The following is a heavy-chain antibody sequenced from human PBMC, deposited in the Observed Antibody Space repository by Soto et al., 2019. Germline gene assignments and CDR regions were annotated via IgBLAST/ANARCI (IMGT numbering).Heavy chain of an antibody. J-gene: IGHJ4*02. CDR1: GFTFNSYA. D-gene: IGHD2-21*02. CDR2: ISDDGSNK. V-gene: IGHV3-30*04. Sequence: VGSLRVSWAAAGFTFNSYAMPWVSQTPGKGLEWVSAISDDGSNKYYADSVKGRFTISRDNSKNTLYLQMNSLRAEDTAVYYCAKVFPVDPYCGGDCYSPFDYWGQGTLVTVSS. CDR3: AKVFPVDPYCGGDCYSPFDY.